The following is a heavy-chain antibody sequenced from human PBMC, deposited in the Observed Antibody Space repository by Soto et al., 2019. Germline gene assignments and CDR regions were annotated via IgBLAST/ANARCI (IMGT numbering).Heavy chain of an antibody. CDR3: SGGVGDAF. CDR1: EYSVRRDW. J-gene: IGHJ4*02. D-gene: IGHD1-26*01. V-gene: IGHV3-7*04. CDR2: TNQDGGEK. Sequence: EVPLVESGGGSVQTGGSLRLSCAISEYSVRRDWMNWVRQAPGKGLEWVADTNQDGGEKYYVDSVKGRFTISRDNAKKSLYLQMNNLRVEDTAVYYCSGGVGDAFWGQGTQVTVSS.